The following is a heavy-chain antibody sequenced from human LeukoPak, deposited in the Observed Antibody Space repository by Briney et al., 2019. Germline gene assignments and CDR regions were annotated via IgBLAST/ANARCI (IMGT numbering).Heavy chain of an antibody. Sequence: GGSLRLSCSVSGFTFSRYAMHWVRQTPGKGLEHVSGISSNGGSTYYADSVKGRFTISRDNSKNTLYLQMSSLRAEDTAVYYCSWSRDGYNSLVYWGQGTLVTVSS. V-gene: IGHV3-64D*09. CDR2: ISSNGGST. D-gene: IGHD5-24*01. CDR1: GFTFSRYA. J-gene: IGHJ4*02. CDR3: SWSRDGYNSLVY.